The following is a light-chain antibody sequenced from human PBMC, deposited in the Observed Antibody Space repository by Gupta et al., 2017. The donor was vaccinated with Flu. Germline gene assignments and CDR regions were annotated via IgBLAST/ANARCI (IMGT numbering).Light chain of an antibody. Sequence: PSSLSASVGDRVTLTCQASQDIQNYLNWYQQKPGKAPKLLIYDASNLEAGVPSRFSGSGSGTDFTFTISSLHPEDIATYYCQQYNSLPPTFGQGTKLEIK. J-gene: IGKJ2*01. V-gene: IGKV1-33*01. CDR2: DAS. CDR3: QQYNSLPPT. CDR1: QDIQNY.